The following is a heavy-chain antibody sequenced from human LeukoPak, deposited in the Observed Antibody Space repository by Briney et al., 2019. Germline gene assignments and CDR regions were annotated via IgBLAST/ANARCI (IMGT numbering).Heavy chain of an antibody. D-gene: IGHD2-2*01. CDR1: GGSISSYY. CDR3: AREGLYCSSTSCRRPNYYYYYMDV. V-gene: IGHV4-4*07. J-gene: IGHJ6*03. CDR2: IYTSGST. Sequence: SETLSLTCTVSGGSISSYYWSWIRQPAGKGLEWIGRIYTSGSTNYNPSLKSRATMSVDTSKNQFSLKLSSVTAADTAVYYCAREGLYCSSTSCRRPNYYYYYMDVWGKGTTVTVSS.